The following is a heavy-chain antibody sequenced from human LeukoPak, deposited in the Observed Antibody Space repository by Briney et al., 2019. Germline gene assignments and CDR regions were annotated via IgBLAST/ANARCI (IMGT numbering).Heavy chain of an antibody. CDR3: TRCPTTSYYYYYMDV. Sequence: GGSLRLSCAASGFAFSDHYMDWVRQAPGKGLEWVGRTRNKANSYTTEYAASVKGRFTISRDDSKSIAYLQMNSLKTEDTAVYYCTRCPTTSYYYYYMDVWGKGTTVTVSS. V-gene: IGHV3-72*01. CDR1: GFAFSDHY. J-gene: IGHJ6*03. CDR2: TRNKANSYTT. D-gene: IGHD4-17*01.